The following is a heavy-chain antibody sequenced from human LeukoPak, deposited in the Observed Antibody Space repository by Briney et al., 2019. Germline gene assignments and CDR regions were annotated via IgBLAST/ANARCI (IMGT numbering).Heavy chain of an antibody. CDR1: GASVSDGNYY. D-gene: IGHD3-16*01. V-gene: IGHV4-61*01. Sequence: SETLSLTCSVSGASVSDGNYYWIWIRQPPGKGLEWIGYMFYSESTKYNPSLKSRVTISVDKSKNQFSLHMSSVTAADTAVYYCAKRIGGVNSLDHWGQGTLVTVSS. CDR3: AKRIGGVNSLDH. CDR2: MFYSEST. J-gene: IGHJ4*02.